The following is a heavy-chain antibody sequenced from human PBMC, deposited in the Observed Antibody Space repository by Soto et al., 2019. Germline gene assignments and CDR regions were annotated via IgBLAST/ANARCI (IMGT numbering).Heavy chain of an antibody. CDR3: ARGGAAPYSGAFDI. V-gene: IGHV4-59*08. J-gene: IGHJ3*02. CDR2: IYYSGST. Sequence: SETLSLTCTVSGGSISSYYWSWIRQPPGKGLEWIGYIYYSGSTNYNPSLKSRVTISVDTSKNQFSLKLSSVTAADTAVYYCARGGAAPYSGAFDIWGQGTMVTVSS. D-gene: IGHD6-13*01. CDR1: GGSISSYY.